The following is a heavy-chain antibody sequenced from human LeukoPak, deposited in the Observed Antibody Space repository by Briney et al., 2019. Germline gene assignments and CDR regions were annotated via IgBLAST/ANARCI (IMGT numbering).Heavy chain of an antibody. J-gene: IGHJ3*02. D-gene: IGHD3-16*02. CDR3: ARPRLYDYVWGSYRYTNAFDI. Sequence: PSETLSLTCAVYGGSFSGYYWSWIRQPPGKGLEWIGEINHSGSTNYNPSLKSRVTISVDTSKNQFSLKLSSVTAADTAVYYCARPRLYDYVWGSYRYTNAFDIWGQGTMVTVSS. CDR2: INHSGST. CDR1: GGSFSGYY. V-gene: IGHV4-34*01.